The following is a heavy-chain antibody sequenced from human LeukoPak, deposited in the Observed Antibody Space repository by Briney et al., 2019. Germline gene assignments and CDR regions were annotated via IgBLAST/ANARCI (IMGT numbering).Heavy chain of an antibody. D-gene: IGHD2-8*01. CDR2: ISGSGGST. J-gene: IGHJ4*02. Sequence: QTGGSLRLSCAASGFTFSSYAMSWVRQAPGKGLEWVSAISGSGGSTYYPGSVKGRFTISRENAKNSLYLQMNSLRAGDTAVYYCARQNRRDGYNGDFDYWGQGTLVTVSS. CDR1: GFTFSSYA. V-gene: IGHV3-23*01. CDR3: ARQNRRDGYNGDFDY.